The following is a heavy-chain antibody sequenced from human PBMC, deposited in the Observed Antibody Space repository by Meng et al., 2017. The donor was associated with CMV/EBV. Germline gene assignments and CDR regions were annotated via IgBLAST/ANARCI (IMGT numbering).Heavy chain of an antibody. V-gene: IGHV3-30-3*01. D-gene: IGHD1-26*01. CDR3: ARESFGSHFDY. CDR1: GFTFSSYA. Sequence: GGSLRLSCAASGFTFSSYAMHWVRQAPGEGLEWVAVISYDGSNKYYADSVKGRFTISRDNSKNTLYLQMNSLRAEDTAVYYCARESFGSHFDYWGQGTLVTVSS. J-gene: IGHJ4*02. CDR2: ISYDGSNK.